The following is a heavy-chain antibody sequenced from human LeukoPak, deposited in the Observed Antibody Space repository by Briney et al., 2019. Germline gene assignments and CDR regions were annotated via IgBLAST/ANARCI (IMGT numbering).Heavy chain of an antibody. V-gene: IGHV3-21*01. CDR3: VRDFRFLEDY. CDR2: ISSTSSYI. CDR1: GFIFNSHS. Sequence: RPGGSLRLSCAASGFIFNSHSMNWVRQAPGKGLEWVSSISSTSSYIYYADSVKSRFTISRDNAKNSLYLQMNSLRAEDTAVYYCVRDFRFLEDYWGQGTLVTVSS. D-gene: IGHD3-3*01. J-gene: IGHJ4*02.